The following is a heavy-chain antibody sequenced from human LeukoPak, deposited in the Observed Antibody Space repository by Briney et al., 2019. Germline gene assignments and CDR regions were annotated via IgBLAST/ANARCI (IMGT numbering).Heavy chain of an antibody. CDR2: ISAYNGNT. CDR1: GYTFTSYG. D-gene: IGHD2-15*01. J-gene: IGHJ3*02. V-gene: IGHV1-18*01. Sequence: GASVKVSCKASGYTFTSYGISWVRQAPGQGLEWMGWISAYNGNTNYAQKLQGRVTMTTDTSTSTAYMELRSLRSDDTAVYYCATTTGVVVVAARDAFDIWGQGTMVTVSS. CDR3: ATTTGVVVVAARDAFDI.